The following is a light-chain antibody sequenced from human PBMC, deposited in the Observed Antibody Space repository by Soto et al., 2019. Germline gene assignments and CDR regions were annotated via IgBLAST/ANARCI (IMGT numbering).Light chain of an antibody. J-gene: IGKJ5*01. CDR1: QSFRGL. CDR2: DAY. CDR3: QQRHMWPIT. V-gene: IGKV3-11*01. Sequence: EVVLTQSPVTPSLSPGERATLSCRASQSFRGLLAWYQQKPGQAPRLLIYDAYNRATGIPPRFSGSGSGTAFTLTISSLEPEDSAVYYCQQRHMWPITFGQGTRLEIK.